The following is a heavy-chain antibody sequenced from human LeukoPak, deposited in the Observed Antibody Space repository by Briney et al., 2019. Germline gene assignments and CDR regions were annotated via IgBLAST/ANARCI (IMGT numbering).Heavy chain of an antibody. V-gene: IGHV3-30*14. CDR1: GFTFSSYA. CDR2: ISYDGSNK. CDR3: TRDSTTFRFGH. Sequence: GGSLRLSCAASGFTFSSYAMHWVRQAPGKGLEWVAVISYDGSNKYYADSVKGRFTISRDNSKNTLYLQMNSLRAEDTAVYYCTRDSTTFRFGHWGQGALVTVSS. J-gene: IGHJ4*02. D-gene: IGHD1-14*01.